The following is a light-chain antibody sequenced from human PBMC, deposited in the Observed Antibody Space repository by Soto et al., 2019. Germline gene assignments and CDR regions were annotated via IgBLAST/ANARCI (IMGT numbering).Light chain of an antibody. Sequence: QSALTQPASVSGSPGQSITISCTGTSSDVGGYNCVSWYQQHPAKAPKLIIYEVNNRPSGVSNRFSGSKSGNTASLTISGLQAEDEADYYCCSHTMSSTYVFGTGTKLTVL. V-gene: IGLV2-14*01. CDR3: CSHTMSSTYV. J-gene: IGLJ1*01. CDR2: EVN. CDR1: SSDVGGYNC.